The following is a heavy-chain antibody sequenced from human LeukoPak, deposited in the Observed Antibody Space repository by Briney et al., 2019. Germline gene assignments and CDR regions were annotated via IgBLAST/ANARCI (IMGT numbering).Heavy chain of an antibody. Sequence: ASVTVSFTGSGGTFTIYGISWVREGPGQGLGRGGRIIPIIGIANYTQKFQGRGTITAEKAKRTDYMELSSLSSYDTAVYYCARQLYYYDSSGYYSYWGQGTLVTVSS. V-gene: IGHV1-69*04. D-gene: IGHD3-22*01. CDR2: IIPIIGIA. CDR3: ARQLYYYDSSGYYSY. J-gene: IGHJ4*02. CDR1: GGTFTIYG.